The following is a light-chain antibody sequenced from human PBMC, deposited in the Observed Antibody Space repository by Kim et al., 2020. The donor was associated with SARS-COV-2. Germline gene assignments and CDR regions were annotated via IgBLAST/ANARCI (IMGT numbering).Light chain of an antibody. CDR2: GAS. Sequence: PGETASLSCRASQSVSSTNLAWYQQRSGQAPRLLIYGASTRATGIPDRFSGSGSGTDFTLTISRLEPEDFAVYYCQQYDSSPRTFGQGTKVDIK. J-gene: IGKJ1*01. CDR1: QSVSSTN. CDR3: QQYDSSPRT. V-gene: IGKV3-20*01.